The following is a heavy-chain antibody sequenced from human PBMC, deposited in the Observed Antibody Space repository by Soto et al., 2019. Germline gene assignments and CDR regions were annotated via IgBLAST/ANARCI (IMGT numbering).Heavy chain of an antibody. CDR3: ARDMLIGVASAFDI. D-gene: IGHD6-19*01. Sequence: EVQLVESGGGLVKPGGSLRLSCAASGFTFSSYSMNWVRQAPGKGLEWVSSISSSSSYIYYADSVKGRFTISRDNAKNSLYLQMNSLRAEHTAVYYCARDMLIGVASAFDIWGQGTMVTVSS. V-gene: IGHV3-21*01. CDR1: GFTFSSYS. CDR2: ISSSSSYI. J-gene: IGHJ3*02.